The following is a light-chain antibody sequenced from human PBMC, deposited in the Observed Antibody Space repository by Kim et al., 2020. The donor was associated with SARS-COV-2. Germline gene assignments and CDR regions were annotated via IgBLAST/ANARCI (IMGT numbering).Light chain of an antibody. CDR3: HQYGSSPST. V-gene: IGKV3-20*01. Sequence: SLRERATLSCMASQSVDSSYLAWYQQKPGQAPRLLIYDASTRATGTPDRFSGSGSGTDFTLTISRLESEDFAVYYCHQYGSSPSTFGQGTKVDIK. CDR1: QSVDSSY. J-gene: IGKJ1*01. CDR2: DAS.